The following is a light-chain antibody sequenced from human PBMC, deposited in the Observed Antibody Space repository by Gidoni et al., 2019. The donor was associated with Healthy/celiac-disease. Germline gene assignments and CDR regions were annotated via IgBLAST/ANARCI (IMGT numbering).Light chain of an antibody. J-gene: IGKJ2*01. CDR3: QQYGSSYT. CDR2: GAS. CDR1: KSVSSSY. V-gene: IGKV3-20*01. Sequence: EIVLTQSPGTLSLSPGERATLSCRASKSVSSSYLAWYQQKPGQAPRLLIYGASSRATGIPDRFSGSGSGTDFTLTLSRLEPEDFAVYYCQQYGSSYTFGQGTKLEIK.